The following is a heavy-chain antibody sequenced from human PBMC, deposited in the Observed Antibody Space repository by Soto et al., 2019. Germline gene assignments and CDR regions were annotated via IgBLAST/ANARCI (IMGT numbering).Heavy chain of an antibody. J-gene: IGHJ4*02. Sequence: PSETLSLTCAVSGGSISSSNWWSWVRQPPGKGLEWIGEIYHSGSTNYNPSLKSRVTISVDKSKNQFSLILNSVTAADTAVYYCASDLAYSSGWWARGTLDTGSS. CDR2: IYHSGST. D-gene: IGHD6-19*01. CDR3: ASDLAYSSGW. V-gene: IGHV4-4*02. CDR1: GGSISSSNW.